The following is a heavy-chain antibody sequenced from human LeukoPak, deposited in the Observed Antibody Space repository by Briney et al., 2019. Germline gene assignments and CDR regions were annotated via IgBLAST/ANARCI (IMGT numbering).Heavy chain of an antibody. V-gene: IGHV3-23*01. Sequence: PGRSLRLSCAASGFTFSSYAMSWVRQAPGKGLEWVSGISGSGGSTYYADSVKGRFTISRDSSKNTLYLQMNTLRAEDTAVYYCAKSYYYNSGSWGIFDYWGQGTLVTVSS. CDR2: ISGSGGST. CDR3: AKSYYYNSGSWGIFDY. D-gene: IGHD3-10*01. J-gene: IGHJ4*02. CDR1: GFTFSSYA.